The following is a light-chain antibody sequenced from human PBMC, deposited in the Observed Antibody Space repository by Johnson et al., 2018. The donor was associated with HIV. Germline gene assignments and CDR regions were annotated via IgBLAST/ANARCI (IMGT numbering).Light chain of an antibody. CDR3: GTWDSSLRAYV. V-gene: IGLV1-44*01. J-gene: IGLJ1*01. CDR1: SSNIGRNA. CDR2: KNN. Sequence: QSALTQPPSSSGPPGQRVTISCSGSSSNIGRNAVNWYQHLPGTAPKLLIYKNNQRPSGVPDRFSGSKSGTSASLAISGLQAEDEADYYCGTWDSSLRAYVSVTGTKVSVL.